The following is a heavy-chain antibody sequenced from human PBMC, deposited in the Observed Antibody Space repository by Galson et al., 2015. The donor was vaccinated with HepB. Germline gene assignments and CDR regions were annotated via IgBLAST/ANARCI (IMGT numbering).Heavy chain of an antibody. CDR2: IHDSGST. D-gene: IGHD5-12*01. Sequence: LSLTCAVSGGSITSGGYSWTWIRQPPGKGLEWIGYIHDSGSTYYNPSLKSRVTISVDRSKNQFSLKLTSVTAADTAVYYCARGGSGYDPYSRSNAYGMDVWGQGTTVTVSS. J-gene: IGHJ6*02. CDR3: ARGGSGYDPYSRSNAYGMDV. V-gene: IGHV4-30-2*01. CDR1: GGSITSGGYS.